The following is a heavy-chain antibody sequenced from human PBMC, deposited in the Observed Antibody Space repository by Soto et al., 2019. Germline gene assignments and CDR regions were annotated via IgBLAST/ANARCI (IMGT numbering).Heavy chain of an antibody. J-gene: IGHJ6*03. CDR1: GGSFSGYY. CDR2: INHSGST. Sequence: SETLSLTCAVYGGSFSGYYWSWIRQPPGKGLEWIGEINHSGSTNYNPSLKSRVTISVDTSKNQFSLKLSSVTAADTAVYYCARGGSLFYCSSTSCYPGYGYYYMDVWGKGTTVTVSS. D-gene: IGHD2-2*01. CDR3: ARGGSLFYCSSTSCYPGYGYYYMDV. V-gene: IGHV4-34*01.